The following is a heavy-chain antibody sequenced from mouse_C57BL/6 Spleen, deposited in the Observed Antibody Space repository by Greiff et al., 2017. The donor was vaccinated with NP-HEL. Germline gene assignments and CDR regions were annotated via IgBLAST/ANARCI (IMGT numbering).Heavy chain of an antibody. CDR2: IDPEDGET. CDR3: ARWGDYDAAMDY. Sequence: VQLQQSGAELVKPGASVKLSCTASGFNIKVYYMHWVKQRTEQGLAWIGRIDPEDGETKYAPKFQGKATITADTSSNTAYLQLSSLTSEDTAVYYCARWGDYDAAMDYWGQGTSVTVSS. V-gene: IGHV14-2*01. CDR1: GFNIKVYY. J-gene: IGHJ4*01. D-gene: IGHD2-4*01.